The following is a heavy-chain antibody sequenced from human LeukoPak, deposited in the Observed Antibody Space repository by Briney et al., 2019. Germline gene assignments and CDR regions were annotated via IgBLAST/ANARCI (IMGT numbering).Heavy chain of an antibody. CDR3: AKDFYARSDPSGNFDY. J-gene: IGHJ4*02. CDR1: GFTFGDYY. Sequence: GGSLRLSCAASGFTFGDYYMSWIRQAPGKGLEWVSYISSSGSTIYYADSVKGRFTISRDNSKNTLYLQMNSLRAEDTAVYYCAKDFYARSDPSGNFDYWGQGTLVTVSS. CDR2: ISSSGSTI. V-gene: IGHV3-11*01. D-gene: IGHD1-26*01.